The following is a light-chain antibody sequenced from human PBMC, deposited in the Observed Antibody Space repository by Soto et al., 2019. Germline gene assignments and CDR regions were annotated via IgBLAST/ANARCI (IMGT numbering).Light chain of an antibody. CDR3: QQYGSSAFT. CDR1: QSVSSSY. J-gene: IGKJ3*01. V-gene: IGKV3-20*01. CDR2: GAS. Sequence: EIVLTQSPGTLSLSPGERATLSCRASQSVSSSYLAWYQQKPGQAPRLLIYGASSRATGIPDRFSGSGSGTDFTLTISRLEPDDVAVYYCQQYGSSAFTFGPGTKVDIK.